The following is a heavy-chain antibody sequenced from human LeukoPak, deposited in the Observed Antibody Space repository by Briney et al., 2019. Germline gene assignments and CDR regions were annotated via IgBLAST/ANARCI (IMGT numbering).Heavy chain of an antibody. J-gene: IGHJ4*02. CDR3: ARLSGIAVAGFDY. CDR1: GGTFSSYA. D-gene: IGHD6-19*01. V-gene: IGHV1-69*05. Sequence: SVKVSCKASGGTFSSYAISWVRQAPGQGLGWMGGIIPIFGTANYAQKFQGRVTITTDESTSTAYMGLSSLRSEDTAVYYCARLSGIAVAGFDYWGQGTLVTVSS. CDR2: IIPIFGTA.